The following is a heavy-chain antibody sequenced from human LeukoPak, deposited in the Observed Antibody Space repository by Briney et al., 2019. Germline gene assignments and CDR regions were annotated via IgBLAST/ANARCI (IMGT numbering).Heavy chain of an antibody. Sequence: SQTLSLTCTVSGGSISSGSYYWSWIRQPAGKGLEWIGRIYTSWSTNYNPSLKSRVTISVDTSKNQFSLKLSSVTAADTAVYYCARAFITISDSYYYYMDVWGKGTTVTVSS. D-gene: IGHD3-3*01. CDR2: IYTSWST. J-gene: IGHJ6*03. V-gene: IGHV4-61*02. CDR3: ARAFITISDSYYYYMDV. CDR1: GGSISSGSYY.